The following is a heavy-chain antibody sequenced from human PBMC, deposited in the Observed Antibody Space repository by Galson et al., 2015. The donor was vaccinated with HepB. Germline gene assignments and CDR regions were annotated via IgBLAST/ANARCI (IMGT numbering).Heavy chain of an antibody. J-gene: IGHJ6*03. Sequence: SLRLSCAASGFTFSSYWMSWVRQAPGKGLEWVANIKQDGSEKYYVDSVKGRFTISRDNAKNSLYLQMNSLRAEDTAVYYCARKSLGYCSSTSCYPFYYYYYYMDVWGQGTLVTVSS. CDR1: GFTFSSYW. CDR2: IKQDGSEK. CDR3: ARKSLGYCSSTSCYPFYYYYYYMDV. D-gene: IGHD2-2*01. V-gene: IGHV3-7*01.